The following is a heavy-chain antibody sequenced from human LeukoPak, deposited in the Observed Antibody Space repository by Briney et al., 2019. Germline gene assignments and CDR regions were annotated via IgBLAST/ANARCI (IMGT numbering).Heavy chain of an antibody. J-gene: IGHJ4*02. V-gene: IGHV4-39*07. CDR2: IYYSGST. CDR3: ARGGKNFDY. CDR1: SGSISSSSYY. Sequence: SETLSLTCTVSSGSISSSSYYWGWIRQPPGKGLEWIGSIYYSGSTYYNPSLKSRVTISVDTSKNQFSLKLSSVTAADTAVYYCARGGKNFDYWGQGTLVTVSS.